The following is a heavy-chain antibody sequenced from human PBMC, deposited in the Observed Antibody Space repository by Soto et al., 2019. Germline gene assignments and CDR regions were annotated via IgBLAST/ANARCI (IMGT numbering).Heavy chain of an antibody. J-gene: IGHJ6*02. V-gene: IGHV3-74*01. CDR1: GFTFSSYW. CDR2: INSDGSST. CDR3: ARDRGLAVAGRYYYYYGMDV. Sequence: GGSLRLSCAASGFTFSSYWMHWVRQAPGKGLVWVSRINSDGSSTSYADSVKGRFTISRDNAKNTLYLQMNSLRAEDTAVYYCARDRGLAVAGRYYYYYGMDVRGQGTTVTVSS. D-gene: IGHD6-19*01.